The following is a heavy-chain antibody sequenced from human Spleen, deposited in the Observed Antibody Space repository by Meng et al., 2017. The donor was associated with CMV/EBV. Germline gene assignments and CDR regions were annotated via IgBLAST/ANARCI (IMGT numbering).Heavy chain of an antibody. CDR3: ARFYSSRRYFDY. V-gene: IGHV3-21*01. D-gene: IGHD6-13*01. J-gene: IGHJ4*02. CDR2: ISSSSSYI. CDR1: GFTFSSYS. Sequence: EVQLVESGGGLVKPGGSLRLSCAASGFTFSSYSMNWVRQAPGKGLEWVSSISSSSSYIYYADSVKGRFTISRDNAKNSLYLQMNSLRAEDTAVYYCARFYSSRRYFDYWGQGTLVNVYS.